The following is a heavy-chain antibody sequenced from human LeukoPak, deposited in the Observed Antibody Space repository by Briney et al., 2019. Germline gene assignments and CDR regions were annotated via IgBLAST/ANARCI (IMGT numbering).Heavy chain of an antibody. V-gene: IGHV3-30-3*01. J-gene: IGHJ4*02. CDR3: ARGVPTY. CDR2: ISYDGSNK. Sequence: GRSLRLSCAASGFTFSSYAVHWVRQAPGKGLEWVAVISYDGSNKYYADSVKGRFTISRDNSKNTLYLQMNSLRAEDTAVYYCARGVPTYWGQGTLVTVSS. D-gene: IGHD5/OR15-5a*01. CDR1: GFTFSSYA.